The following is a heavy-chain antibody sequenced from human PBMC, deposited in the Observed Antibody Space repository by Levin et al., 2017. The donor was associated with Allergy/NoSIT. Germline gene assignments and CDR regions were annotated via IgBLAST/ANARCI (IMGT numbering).Heavy chain of an antibody. V-gene: IGHV3-30-3*01. CDR3: AREAVAVYFDS. Sequence: GGSLRLSCAASGFTFSSYAMHWVRQAPGKGLEWVAVTSYDGSNKYYADSVKGRFTISRDNSKNTLCLQMNSLRTEDTAVYYCAREAVAVYFDSWGQGALVTVSS. J-gene: IGHJ4*02. CDR2: TSYDGSNK. D-gene: IGHD6-19*01. CDR1: GFTFSSYA.